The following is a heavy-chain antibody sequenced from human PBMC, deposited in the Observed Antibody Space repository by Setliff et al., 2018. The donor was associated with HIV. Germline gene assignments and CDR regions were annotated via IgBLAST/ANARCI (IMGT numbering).Heavy chain of an antibody. CDR3: AKTVVGDSYALPNDGFDI. V-gene: IGHV4-28*06. CDR2: IYYSGST. CDR1: GYSISSSHW. Sequence: PSETLSLTCAVSGYSISSSHWWGWIRRPPGKGLEWIGYIYYSGSTNYNPSLKSRATMSVDTSNNRFSLKLSSVTALDTAVYYCAKTVVGDSYALPNDGFDIWGQGTMVTVSS. J-gene: IGHJ3*02. D-gene: IGHD3-16*01.